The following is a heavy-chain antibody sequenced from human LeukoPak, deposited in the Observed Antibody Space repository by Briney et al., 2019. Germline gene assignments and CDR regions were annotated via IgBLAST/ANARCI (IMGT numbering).Heavy chain of an antibody. J-gene: IGHJ6*04. CDR1: GFTFSSYG. CDR2: ISYDGSNK. Sequence: GGSLRLSCAASGFTFSSYGMHWVRQAPGKGLEWVAVISYDGSNKYYADSVKGRFTISSDNAKNSLYLQMNSLRAEDTAVYYCARDKPGIAAPDVWGKGTTVTVSS. D-gene: IGHD6-13*01. V-gene: IGHV3-30*03. CDR3: ARDKPGIAAPDV.